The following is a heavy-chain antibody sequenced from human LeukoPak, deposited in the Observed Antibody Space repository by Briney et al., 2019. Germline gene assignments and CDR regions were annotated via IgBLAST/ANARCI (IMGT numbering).Heavy chain of an antibody. CDR2: IHGDGST. CDR1: GFTVSSNY. CDR3: ARERGYTYGTSLYYFDY. J-gene: IGHJ4*02. D-gene: IGHD5-18*01. V-gene: IGHV3-53*01. Sequence: PGGSLRLSCAASGFTVSSNYMSWVRQAPGKGLEWVSVIHGDGSTFYADSVKGRFTISRDNSKNTLYLQMNSLRAEDTAVYYCARERGYTYGTSLYYFDYWGQGTLVTVSS.